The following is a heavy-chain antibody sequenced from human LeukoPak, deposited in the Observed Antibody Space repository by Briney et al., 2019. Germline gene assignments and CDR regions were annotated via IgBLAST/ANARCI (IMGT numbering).Heavy chain of an antibody. CDR3: ARGFPDYYGSGSYSIDY. CDR1: GYSFTSYW. CDR2: ICPGDSDT. J-gene: IGHJ4*02. Sequence: GESLKISCKGSGYSFTSYWIGWVRQMPGKGLEWMGIICPGDSDTRYSPSFQGQVTISADKSISTAYLQWSSLKASDTAMYYCARGFPDYYGSGSYSIDYWGQGTLVTVSS. V-gene: IGHV5-51*01. D-gene: IGHD3-10*01.